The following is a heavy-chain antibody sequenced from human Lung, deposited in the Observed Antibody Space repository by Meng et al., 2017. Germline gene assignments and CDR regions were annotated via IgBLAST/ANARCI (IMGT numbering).Heavy chain of an antibody. J-gene: IGHJ2*01. Sequence: VQLVESGGGLIQPGGSLRLSCAASGFTFNTYAMHWVRQAPGKGLEWVSLMSFDGAQIYYSDSVRGRFTISRDNSKNTLYLQMNSLRAEDTAAYYCARDKPPNDVWGRGTLVTVSS. CDR2: MSFDGAQI. CDR3: ARDKPPNDV. CDR1: GFTFNTYA. V-gene: IGHV3-30*01.